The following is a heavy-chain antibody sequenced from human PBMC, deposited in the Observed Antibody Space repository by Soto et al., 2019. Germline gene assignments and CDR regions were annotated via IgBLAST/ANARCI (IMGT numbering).Heavy chain of an antibody. CDR1: GFSFSTHG. J-gene: IGHJ4*02. CDR3: ARDDLYVDNGLEL. D-gene: IGHD3-10*02. Sequence: QVKLVESGGGVVRPGRSLRLSCAATGFSFSTHGMHWVRQAPGKGLEWVTVIVNDGSEQQYADSVKGRLTISRDNARNILYLQMNNLRAEDTALYYCARDDLYVDNGLELWGQGTLVIVSS. CDR2: IVNDGSEQ. V-gene: IGHV3-33*01.